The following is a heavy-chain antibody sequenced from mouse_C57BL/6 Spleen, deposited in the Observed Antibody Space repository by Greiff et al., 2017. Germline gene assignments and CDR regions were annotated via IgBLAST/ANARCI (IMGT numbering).Heavy chain of an antibody. V-gene: IGHV5-9*01. CDR3: ARPDSSGYVSWFAY. CDR1: GFTFSSYT. D-gene: IGHD3-2*02. J-gene: IGHJ3*01. CDR2: ISGGGGNT. Sequence: EVQVVESGGGLVKPGGSLKLSCAASGFTFSSYTMSWVRQTPEKRLEWVATISGGGGNTYYPDSVKGRFTISRDNAKNTLYLQMSSLRSEDTALYYCARPDSSGYVSWFAYWGQGTLVTVSA.